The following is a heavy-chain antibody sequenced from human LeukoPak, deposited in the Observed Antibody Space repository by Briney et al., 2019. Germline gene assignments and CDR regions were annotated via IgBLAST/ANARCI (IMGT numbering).Heavy chain of an antibody. CDR2: IYYSGST. Sequence: PSETLSLTCTVSGGSISSYYWSWIRQPPGKGLEWIGYIYYSGSTNYNPSLKTRVTISVDTSKNQFSLKLSSVTAADTAVYYCAREEGSGYDSHFDYWVQGTLVTVSS. CDR1: GGSISSYY. CDR3: AREEGSGYDSHFDY. J-gene: IGHJ4*02. D-gene: IGHD5-12*01. V-gene: IGHV4-59*01.